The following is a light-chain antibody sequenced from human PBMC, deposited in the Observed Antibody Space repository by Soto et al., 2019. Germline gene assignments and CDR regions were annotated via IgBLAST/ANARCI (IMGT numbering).Light chain of an antibody. CDR3: MQGAHWPPGN. CDR2: KVS. V-gene: IGKV2-30*01. J-gene: IGKJ2*01. CDR1: RSLMYSDGISS. Sequence: DVVMTQSPLSLPVTLVQPASISCRSSRSLMYSDGISSLSWFQQRPGQSPRRLIYKVSNRDSGVPDRFSGSGSGTDGTLKISRVEADDVGGHFGMQGAHWPPGNLGQGTQLEIK.